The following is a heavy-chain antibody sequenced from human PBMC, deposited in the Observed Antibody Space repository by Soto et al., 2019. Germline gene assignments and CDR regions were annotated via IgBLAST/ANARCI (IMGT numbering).Heavy chain of an antibody. Sequence: EVQLVESGGGLVQPGGSLRLSCAASGFTFSSYWMHWVRQVPGKGLVWVSRIKIDGSITSYADSVRGRCTISRDNAKNTLYLQMNSLRAEDTAVYYCARVRNGDWYFDYWGQGTLVTVSS. CDR1: GFTFSSYW. J-gene: IGHJ4*02. D-gene: IGHD2-21*02. CDR3: ARVRNGDWYFDY. CDR2: IKIDGSIT. V-gene: IGHV3-74*01.